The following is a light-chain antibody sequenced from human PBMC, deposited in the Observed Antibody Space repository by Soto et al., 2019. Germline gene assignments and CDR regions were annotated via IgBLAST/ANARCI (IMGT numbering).Light chain of an antibody. CDR3: SSYTSSSTLVV. CDR2: EVS. J-gene: IGLJ2*01. V-gene: IGLV2-14*01. CDR1: SSDVGGYNY. Sequence: QSALTQPASVSGSPGQSITISCTGTSSDVGGYNYVSWYQQHPGKAPKLMIYEVSNRPSGVPNRSSGAKSGNTASLTISGLQAEDEADYYASSYTSSSTLVVFGGGTKLPVL.